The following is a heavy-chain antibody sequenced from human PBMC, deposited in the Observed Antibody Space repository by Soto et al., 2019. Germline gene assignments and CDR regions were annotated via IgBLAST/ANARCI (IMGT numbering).Heavy chain of an antibody. CDR2: VFYGGT. CDR3: ASYRGALYFES. J-gene: IGHJ4*02. D-gene: IGHD3-16*01. Sequence: PSETLSLTCSVSGRSMSSNYWSWIRQSPAKGTEWLGYVFYGGTDYNPSLGGRVSMSVETSKSQSSLKLTSVTVADTAVYYCASYRGALYFESWGPGILVTAPQ. V-gene: IGHV4-59*01. CDR1: GRSMSSNY.